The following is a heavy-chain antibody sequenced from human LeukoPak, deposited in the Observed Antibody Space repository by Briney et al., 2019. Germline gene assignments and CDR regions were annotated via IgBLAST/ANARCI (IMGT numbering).Heavy chain of an antibody. CDR2: INHSGST. V-gene: IGHV4-34*01. CDR3: AREAMIAASRTHYYYYRDV. Sequence: SETLSLTCAVYRGSFRGLYWSWIRQPPGKGLEWIGEINHSGSTNYNPSLKSRVTISVDTSKNQFSLKLSSVTAADTAVYYCAREAMIAASRTHYYYYRDVWGKGTTVTVSS. J-gene: IGHJ6*03. D-gene: IGHD6-13*01. CDR1: RGSFRGLY.